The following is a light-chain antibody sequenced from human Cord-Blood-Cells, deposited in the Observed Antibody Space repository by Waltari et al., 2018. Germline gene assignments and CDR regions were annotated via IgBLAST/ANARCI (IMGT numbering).Light chain of an antibody. CDR2: EVS. CDR3: CSYAGSSTYV. Sequence: QSALTQPASVSGSPGQSITISCTVTSRDGGSYNLFSWYQQHPGKAPKLMIYEVSKRPSGVSNRFSGSKSGNTASLTISGLQAEDEADYYCCSYAGSSTYVFGTGTKVTVL. J-gene: IGLJ1*01. CDR1: SRDGGSYNL. V-gene: IGLV2-23*02.